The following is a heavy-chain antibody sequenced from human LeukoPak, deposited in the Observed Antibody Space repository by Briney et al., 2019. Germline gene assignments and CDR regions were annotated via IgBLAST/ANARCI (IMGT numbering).Heavy chain of an antibody. CDR2: INHSGST. J-gene: IGHJ4*02. D-gene: IGHD4-17*01. CDR3: ARGSDFGDC. Sequence: SETLSLTCAVYGGSFSGYYWSWIRQPPGKGLEWIGEINHSGSTNYNPSLKSRVTISVDTSKNQFSLKLSSVTAADTAVYYCARGSDFGDCWGQGTLVTVSS. V-gene: IGHV4-34*01. CDR1: GGSFSGYY.